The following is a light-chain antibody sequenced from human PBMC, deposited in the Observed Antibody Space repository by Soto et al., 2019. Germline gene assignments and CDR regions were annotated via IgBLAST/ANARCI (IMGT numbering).Light chain of an antibody. Sequence: QSVLTQPASVSGSPGQSITISCTGTSSDVGGYNYVSWYQQHPGKAPKLVIYDVSNQPSGVSSRFSGSKSGNTASLTISGLQAEDEADYYCSSYTSSSTWVFGGGTKLTVL. CDR2: DVS. CDR1: SSDVGGYNY. V-gene: IGLV2-14*01. CDR3: SSYTSSSTWV. J-gene: IGLJ3*02.